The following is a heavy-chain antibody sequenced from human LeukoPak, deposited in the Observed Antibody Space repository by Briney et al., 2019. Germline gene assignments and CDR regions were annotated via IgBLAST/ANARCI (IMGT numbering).Heavy chain of an antibody. CDR3: ARVRRIYDSPGAFDI. J-gene: IGHJ3*02. CDR2: IYYSGST. V-gene: IGHV4-39*07. CDR1: GGSISSSSYY. D-gene: IGHD3-22*01. Sequence: SETLSLTCTVSGGSISSSSYYWGWIRQPPGKGLEWIGSIYYSGSTYYNPSLKSRVTISVDTSKNQFSLKLSSVTAADTAVYYCARVRRIYDSPGAFDIWGQGTMVTVSS.